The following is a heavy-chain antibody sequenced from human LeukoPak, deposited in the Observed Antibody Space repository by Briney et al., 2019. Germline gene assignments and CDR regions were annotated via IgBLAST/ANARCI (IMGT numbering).Heavy chain of an antibody. CDR3: ARGDAFSGDH. CDR1: GFTFSDFW. CDR2: IHPEGNEK. V-gene: IGHV3-7*04. Sequence: GGSLRLSCAVSGFTFSDFWMSWVRQAPGRGLEWVANIHPEGNEKYHVESVKGRYTISRDNAKNSLFLQMNGLRVEDTAVYYCARGDAFSGDHWGQGTLVTVSS. J-gene: IGHJ4*02.